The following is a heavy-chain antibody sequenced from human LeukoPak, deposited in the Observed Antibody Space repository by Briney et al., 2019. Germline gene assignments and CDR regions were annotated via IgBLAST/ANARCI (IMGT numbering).Heavy chain of an antibody. CDR1: GFTFSSYA. CDR2: IIPIFGTA. Sequence: GGSLRLSCAASGFTFSSYAISWVRQAPGQGLEWMGGIIPIFGTANYAQKFQGRVTITADKSTSTAYMELSSLRSEDTAVYYCARAGIAAALGPPDVWGKGTTVTVSS. CDR3: ARAGIAAALGPPDV. J-gene: IGHJ6*04. V-gene: IGHV1-69*06. D-gene: IGHD6-13*01.